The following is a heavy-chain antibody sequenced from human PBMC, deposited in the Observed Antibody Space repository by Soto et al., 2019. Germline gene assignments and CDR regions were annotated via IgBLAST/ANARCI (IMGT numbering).Heavy chain of an antibody. Sequence: GGSLRLSCAASGFTFSSYGMHWVRQAPGKGLEWVAVISYDGSNKYYADSVKGRFTISRDNSKNTLYLQMNSLRAEDTAVYYCAKNYYDSPRNWFDPWGQGTLVTVSS. CDR2: ISYDGSNK. CDR1: GFTFSSYG. V-gene: IGHV3-30*18. D-gene: IGHD3-22*01. CDR3: AKNYYDSPRNWFDP. J-gene: IGHJ5*02.